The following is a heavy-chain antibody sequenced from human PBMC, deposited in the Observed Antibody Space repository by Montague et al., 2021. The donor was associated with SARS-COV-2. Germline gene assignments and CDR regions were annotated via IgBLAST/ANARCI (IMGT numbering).Heavy chain of an antibody. Sequence: SETLSLTCTVSGGSFSSYYWSWIRQPPGKGLEWIGYIYHGGSTNYNPSLKSRVTMSVDTSKNQFSLRLTSVTAADTAVYYCAGYGYYFDHWGQGTLVTVSS. CDR1: GGSFSSYY. V-gene: IGHV4-59*03. CDR2: IYHGGST. CDR3: AGYGYYFDH. D-gene: IGHD3-16*01. J-gene: IGHJ4*02.